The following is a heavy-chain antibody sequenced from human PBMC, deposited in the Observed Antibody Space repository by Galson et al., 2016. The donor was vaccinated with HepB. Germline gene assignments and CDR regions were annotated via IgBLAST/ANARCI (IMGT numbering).Heavy chain of an antibody. D-gene: IGHD6-19*01. CDR2: ISYNGNNK. Sequence: SLRLSCADSGFTLDNYGIHWVRQAPGQGLEWVALISYNGNNKYYADSVKGRFTISRDSSKNTVFLQMNSLRAEDTAEYYCAKDGRLEVAFPRFFDYWGQGTLVTVSS. V-gene: IGHV3-30*18. CDR3: AKDGRLEVAFPRFFDY. J-gene: IGHJ4*02. CDR1: GFTLDNYG.